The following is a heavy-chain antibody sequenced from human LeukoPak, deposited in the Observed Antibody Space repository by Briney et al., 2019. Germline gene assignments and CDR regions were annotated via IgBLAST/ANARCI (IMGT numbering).Heavy chain of an antibody. J-gene: IGHJ4*02. V-gene: IGHV3-30*02. CDR2: IRYDGSNK. Sequence: PGGSLRLSGAASGFTFSSYAMHWVRQAPGKGLEWVAFIRYDGSNKYYADSVKGRFTISRDNCKNTLYLQMNSLRAEDTAVYYCAKDSGDCSSTSCYNYFDCWGQGTLVTVSS. CDR3: AKDSGDCSSTSCYNYFDC. CDR1: GFTFSSYA. D-gene: IGHD2-2*02.